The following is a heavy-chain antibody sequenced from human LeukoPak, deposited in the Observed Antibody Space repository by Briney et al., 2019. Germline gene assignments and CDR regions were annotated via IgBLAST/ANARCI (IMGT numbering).Heavy chain of an antibody. J-gene: IGHJ4*02. CDR3: ARGSIAVAGIRVPQSFDY. CDR1: GYTFTSYG. Sequence: ASVKVSGKASGYTFTSYGISWVRQAPGQGLEWMGWISAYNGNTNYAQKLQGRVTMTTDTSTGTAYMELRSLRSDDTAVYYCARGSIAVAGIRVPQSFDYWGQGTLVTVSS. D-gene: IGHD6-19*01. V-gene: IGHV1-18*01. CDR2: ISAYNGNT.